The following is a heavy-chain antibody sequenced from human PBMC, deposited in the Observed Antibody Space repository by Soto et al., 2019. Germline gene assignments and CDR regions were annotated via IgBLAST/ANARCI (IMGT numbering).Heavy chain of an antibody. V-gene: IGHV3-74*01. CDR2: INSDGSST. D-gene: IGHD5-12*01. CDR1: GVTFSSYW. J-gene: IGHJ4*02. Sequence: GGSLRLSCAASGVTFSSYWMHWVRQAPGKGLVWVSRINSDGSSTSYADSVKGRFTISRDNSKNTLYLQMNSLRAEDTAVYYCAKDRYSGYDLAPAFDYWGQGTLVTVSS. CDR3: AKDRYSGYDLAPAFDY.